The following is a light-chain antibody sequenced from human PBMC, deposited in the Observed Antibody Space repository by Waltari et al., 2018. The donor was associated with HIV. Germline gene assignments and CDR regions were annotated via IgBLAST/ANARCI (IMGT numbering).Light chain of an antibody. Sequence: QSVLTQPPSASGTPGQRVTISCSGSSSSIGTNTVSWYQQLPGTAPKLLIYSSHQRPSGVPDRCSGSKSGTSASLAISRLQSEDEADYYCAAWDDSLNDVVFGGGTKLTVL. CDR3: AAWDDSLNDVV. CDR1: SSSIGTNT. J-gene: IGLJ2*01. CDR2: SSH. V-gene: IGLV1-44*01.